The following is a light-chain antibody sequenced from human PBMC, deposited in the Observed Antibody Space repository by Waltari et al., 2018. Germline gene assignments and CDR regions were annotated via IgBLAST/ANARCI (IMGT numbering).Light chain of an antibody. V-gene: IGLV1-40*01. J-gene: IGLJ2*01. CDR3: QSYDNTGRGSVL. CDR1: SSDIGSFG. CDR2: DNT. Sequence: LTQPPSLSGAPGHRVTISCTGSSSDIGSFGGNWYQHSPGSVPRLLIYDNTHRPSGVPDRFSASKSDTSASLDIAGLQPDDEADYYCQSYDNTGRGSVLIGGGTRLTVL.